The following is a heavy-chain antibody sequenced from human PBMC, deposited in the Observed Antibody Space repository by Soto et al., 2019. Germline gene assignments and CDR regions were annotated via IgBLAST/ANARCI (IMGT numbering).Heavy chain of an antibody. D-gene: IGHD2-2*01. CDR3: ARGASTSDYYDYYYYMDV. Sequence: GGSLRLSCAASGFTFSSYVMSWVRQAPGKGLEWVSSISGSGGRTSYADSLKGRFTISRDNSKNTLYLQMNSLSAEDTAVYYCARGASTSDYYDYYYYMDVWGKGTTVTVSS. J-gene: IGHJ6*03. CDR2: ISGSGGRT. V-gene: IGHV3-23*01. CDR1: GFTFSSYV.